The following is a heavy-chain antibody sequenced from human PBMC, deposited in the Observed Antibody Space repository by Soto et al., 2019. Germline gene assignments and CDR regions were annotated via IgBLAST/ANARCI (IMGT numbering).Heavy chain of an antibody. CDR2: ISGYNGDT. D-gene: IGHD1-1*01. V-gene: IGHV1-18*01. Sequence: QVQLVQSGAELKKPGASVKVSCKASGYTVTSYGFSWVRQAPGQGPEWMGWISGYNGDTKEAQKFQGRVTMTTDTSTNTADMELRSLPSDDTALYSCARDVALAGTGGYCFDDWGQGTLVTVSS. CDR1: GYTVTSYG. J-gene: IGHJ4*02. CDR3: ARDVALAGTGGYCFDD.